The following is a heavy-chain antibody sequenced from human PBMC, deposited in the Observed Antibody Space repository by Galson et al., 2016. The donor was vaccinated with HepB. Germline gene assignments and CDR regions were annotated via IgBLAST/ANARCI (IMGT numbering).Heavy chain of an antibody. CDR1: GYTFTKYA. CDR2: IHPGNGDA. CDR3: ARGYSTTFLDY. V-gene: IGHV1-3*01. Sequence: SVKVSCKASGYTFTKYAMHWVRQAPGQRPEWMGWIHPGNGDAKYSEKFQGRVTITRDTSANTANLDMSTLRSDDTAVYYCARGYSTTFLDYWGQGSLVTVSS. J-gene: IGHJ4*02. D-gene: IGHD2/OR15-2a*01.